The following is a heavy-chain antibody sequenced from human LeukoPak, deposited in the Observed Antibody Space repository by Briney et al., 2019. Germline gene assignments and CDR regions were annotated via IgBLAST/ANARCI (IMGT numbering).Heavy chain of an antibody. CDR2: ISSSSSTI. V-gene: IGHV3-48*04. J-gene: IGHJ4*02. CDR1: GFTFSSYS. D-gene: IGHD4-17*01. CDR3: AREYDDYGDYVNPNYFDY. Sequence: GGSLRLSCAASGFTFSSYSMNWVRQAPGKGLEWVSYISSSSSTIYYADSVKGRFTISRDNAKNSLYLQMNSLRAEDTAVYYCAREYDDYGDYVNPNYFDYWGQGTLVTVSS.